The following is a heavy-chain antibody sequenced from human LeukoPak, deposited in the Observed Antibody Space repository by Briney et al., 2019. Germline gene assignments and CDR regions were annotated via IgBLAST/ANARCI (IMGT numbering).Heavy chain of an antibody. D-gene: IGHD1-26*01. CDR3: ARDLSYAFDI. CDR1: GFTFNSYT. CDR2: ISISSGTT. V-gene: IGHV3-48*02. Sequence: GGSLRLSCAASGFTFNSYTMNWVRRAPGKGLEWISYISISSGTTFYADSVKGRFTISRDNAKNSLYLQMNSLRDEDTAVYYCARDLSYAFDIWGQGTMVTVSS. J-gene: IGHJ3*02.